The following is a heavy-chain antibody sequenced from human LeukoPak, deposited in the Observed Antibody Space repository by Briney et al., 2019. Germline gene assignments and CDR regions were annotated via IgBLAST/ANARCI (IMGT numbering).Heavy chain of an antibody. CDR2: IKQDGSDK. D-gene: IGHD5-24*01. CDR3: ARAEEQRWGYVDY. CDR1: GFTFSTYW. V-gene: IGHV3-7*04. Sequence: GGSLRLPCAASGFTFSTYWMTWVRQAPGKGLEWVANIKQDGSDKYYVDSVKGRLTISRDNAKSSLYLQMNSLRDEDTAVYYCARAEEQRWGYVDYWGQGTLVTVSS. J-gene: IGHJ4*02.